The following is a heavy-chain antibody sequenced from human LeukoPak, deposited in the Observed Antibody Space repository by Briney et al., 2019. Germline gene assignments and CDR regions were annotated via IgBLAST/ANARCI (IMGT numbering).Heavy chain of an antibody. Sequence: GGSLRLSCAASGFTFSSYGMSWVRQAPGKGLEWVSAISGSGGSTYYADSVKGRFTISRDNSKNTLYLQMNSLRAEDTAVYYCAVRYSSSWYFQYWGQGTLVTVSS. V-gene: IGHV3-23*01. CDR2: ISGSGGST. D-gene: IGHD6-13*01. J-gene: IGHJ1*01. CDR3: AVRYSSSWYFQY. CDR1: GFTFSSYG.